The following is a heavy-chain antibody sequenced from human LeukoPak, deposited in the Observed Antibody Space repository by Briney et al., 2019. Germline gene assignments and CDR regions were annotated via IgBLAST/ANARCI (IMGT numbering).Heavy chain of an antibody. CDR2: IKQDGSEK. V-gene: IGHV3-7*01. D-gene: IGHD3-3*01. CDR3: ARHWGFWSGSTGFDY. J-gene: IGHJ4*02. CDR1: GFTFSSYW. Sequence: GGSLRLXCAASGFTFSSYWMSWVRQAPGKGLEWVANIKQDGSEKYYVDSVKGRFTISRDNAKNSLYLQMNSLRAEDTAVYYCARHWGFWSGSTGFDYWGQGTLVTVSS.